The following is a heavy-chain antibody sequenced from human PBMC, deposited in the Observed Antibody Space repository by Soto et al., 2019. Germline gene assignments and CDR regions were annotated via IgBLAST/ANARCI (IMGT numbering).Heavy chain of an antibody. V-gene: IGHV4-31*11. CDR3: ARGFSTDFDW. D-gene: IGHD3-3*01. J-gene: IGHJ5*01. CDR2: IYYSGTA. Sequence: LSLTCDVSGDSISSGRYYWSWIRQHPEKGLEWIGYIYYSGTAQYSPSFKSRITMSVDTSKSQFSLKMTSLTAADTAIYYCARGFSTDFDW. CDR1: GDSISSGRYY.